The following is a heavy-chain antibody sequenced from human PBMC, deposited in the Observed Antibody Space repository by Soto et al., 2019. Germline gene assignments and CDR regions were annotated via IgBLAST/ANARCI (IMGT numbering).Heavy chain of an antibody. CDR2: IIPMLGVR. D-gene: IGHD2-21*01. CDR1: GGTFSTYS. CDR3: TIGSWSGEVFDI. V-gene: IGHV1-69*02. Sequence: QVPLVQSGAEVKKPGSSVQVSCKDSGGTFSTYSMFWVRQAPGQGLEWMGRIIPMLGVRNYAQRFQDRVTIIADKSTATVHMELSSLRSEDTALYYCTIGSWSGEVFDIWGQGTMVTVSS. J-gene: IGHJ3*02.